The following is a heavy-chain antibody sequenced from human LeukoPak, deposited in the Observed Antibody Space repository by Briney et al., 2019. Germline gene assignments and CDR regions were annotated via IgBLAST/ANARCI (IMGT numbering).Heavy chain of an antibody. J-gene: IGHJ4*02. Sequence: GRSLRLSCAASGFTLSSYAMHWVRQAPGKGLEWVAFIRCDGSHKYYTDSVKGRFTISRDNSKNTLYLQMNSLRAEDTAVYYCAKDSVADTQHYFDYWGQGTLVTVSS. CDR3: AKDSVADTQHYFDY. V-gene: IGHV3-30*04. CDR1: GFTLSSYA. CDR2: IRCDGSHK. D-gene: IGHD6-19*01.